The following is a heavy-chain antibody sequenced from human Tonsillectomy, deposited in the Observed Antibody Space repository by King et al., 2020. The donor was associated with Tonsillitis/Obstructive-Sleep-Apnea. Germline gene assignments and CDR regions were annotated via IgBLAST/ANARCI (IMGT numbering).Heavy chain of an antibody. V-gene: IGHV2-5*02. Sequence: ITLKESGPTLVKPTQTLTLTCTFSGFSLITSGIGVGWIRQPPGKALEWLALIYWDGDMRYNPSLKSRLTITRDTSKNEVVLTMTNMDPEDTATYYCAHRQSVNRGDYEDYWGQGTLVTVSS. CDR2: IYWDGDM. CDR3: AHRQSVNRGDYEDY. D-gene: IGHD4-17*01. CDR1: GFSLITSGIG. J-gene: IGHJ4*02.